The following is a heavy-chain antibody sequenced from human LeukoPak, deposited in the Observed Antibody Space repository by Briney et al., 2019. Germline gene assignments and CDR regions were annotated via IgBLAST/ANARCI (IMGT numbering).Heavy chain of an antibody. J-gene: IGHJ4*02. CDR2: IYTAGNT. CDR3: ARGQIDLLRNYFDS. CDR1: GLIVSHKY. V-gene: IGHV3-66*01. Sequence: GGSLSLSCAASGLIVSHKYMAWVRQAPGKGLEWLSIIYTAGNTVSAESVKGRFIISRDNSRNTVHLQMNSLRDDDTAVYYCARGQIDLLRNYFDSWGPGTLVAVSS. D-gene: IGHD3-22*01.